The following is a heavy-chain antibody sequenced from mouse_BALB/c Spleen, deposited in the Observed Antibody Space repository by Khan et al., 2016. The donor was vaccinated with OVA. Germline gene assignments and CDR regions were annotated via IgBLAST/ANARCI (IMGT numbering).Heavy chain of an antibody. D-gene: IGHD1-1*02. Sequence: EVELQESGPGLVKPSQSLSLTCTVTGYSITSDYAWNWIRQFPGNKLEWMGFISYSGNTKYNPSLKSRFAFTRDTSKNQFFLQLNSVTTEDTATYFYAGGYGGVFDYGGQGTSLTVSS. CDR3: AGGYGGVFDY. CDR2: ISYSGNT. J-gene: IGHJ2*02. V-gene: IGHV3-2*02. CDR1: GYSITSDYA.